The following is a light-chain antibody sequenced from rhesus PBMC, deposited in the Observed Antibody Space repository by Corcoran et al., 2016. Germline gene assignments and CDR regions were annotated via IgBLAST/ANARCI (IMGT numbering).Light chain of an antibody. CDR2: RLS. CDR1: QSLAHSDGNTY. CDR3: GQGTPWPLT. J-gene: IGKJ4*01. Sequence: DVVMTQSPLSLAITPGEPASISCRSSQSLAHSDGNTYLSWYQQKPGQPPRLLIFRLSSRASGVPERFSVNGAGTDFKLKIGIVEAADVGVYYCGQGTPWPLTFGGGTKVEI. V-gene: IGKV2-64*01.